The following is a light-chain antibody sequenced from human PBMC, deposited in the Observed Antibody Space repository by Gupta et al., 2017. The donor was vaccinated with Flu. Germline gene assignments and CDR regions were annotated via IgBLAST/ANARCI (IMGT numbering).Light chain of an antibody. J-gene: IGLJ3*02. CDR1: NIGSKS. Sequence: SYVLTLPPSVSAAPGQTAKITCGGNNIGSKSVHWYQQKPGQAPVLVVYDDRHRPSGIPERFSGSNSENTAKLSISRVEAGDEADYDGHVWDSSSDHGVCGGGTKLPVL. CDR2: DDR. V-gene: IGLV3-21*02. CDR3: HVWDSSSDHGV.